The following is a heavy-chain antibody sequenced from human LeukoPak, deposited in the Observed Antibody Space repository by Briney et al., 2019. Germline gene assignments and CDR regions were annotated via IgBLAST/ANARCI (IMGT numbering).Heavy chain of an antibody. D-gene: IGHD5-18*01. V-gene: IGHV3-48*03. CDR2: ISGSGSNK. CDR1: GFNFRKYE. Sequence: GGSLRLSCAASGFNFRKYEMNWVRQAPGKGLEWLSYISGSGSNKYYADSVKGRFTISRDNSKNTLYLQMNSLRAEDTAVYYCARESIQHDAFDIWGQGTMVTVSS. J-gene: IGHJ3*02. CDR3: ARESIQHDAFDI.